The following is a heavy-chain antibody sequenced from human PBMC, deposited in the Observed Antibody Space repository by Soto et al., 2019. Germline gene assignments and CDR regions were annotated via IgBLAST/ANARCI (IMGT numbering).Heavy chain of an antibody. D-gene: IGHD5-18*01. Sequence: ASVKVSCKAPGYTLTSYYMHWVRQAPGQGLEWMGIMNPSGGTTSYAQKFQGRVTMTRDTSRRTVYMDLSSLRSEDTAVYYCARGLERGYSYFDYWGQGTPGTSPQ. CDR1: GYTLTSYY. CDR2: MNPSGGTT. CDR3: ARGLERGYSYFDY. J-gene: IGHJ4*02. V-gene: IGHV1-46*03.